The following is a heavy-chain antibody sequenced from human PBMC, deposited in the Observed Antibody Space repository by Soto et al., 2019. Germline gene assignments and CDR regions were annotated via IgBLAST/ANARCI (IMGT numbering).Heavy chain of an antibody. CDR2: ISGSGTST. V-gene: IGHV3-48*03. J-gene: IGHJ4*02. D-gene: IGHD3-9*01. CDR1: GFSFSSCE. CDR3: ASKIVTPGYHYYDY. Sequence: LRLSCAASGFSFSSCEMSWVRQAPGKGLEWVSYISGSGTSTQYSDSVKGRFTISRDNAKNSLHLQMNSLGAEDTAVYYCASKIVTPGYHYYDYWGQGTLVTVSS.